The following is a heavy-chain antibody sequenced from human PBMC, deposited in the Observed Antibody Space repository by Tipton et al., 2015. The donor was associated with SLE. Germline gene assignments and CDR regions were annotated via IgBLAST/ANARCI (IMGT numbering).Heavy chain of an antibody. CDR1: GVTISSNF. CDR3: ARGSTIFGVAYYYYMDV. CDR2: FFGADST. J-gene: IGHJ6*03. D-gene: IGHD3-3*01. V-gene: IGHV3-66*01. Sequence: SLRLSCAASGVTISSNFMSWVRQAPGKGLEWVSVFFGADSTYYADSVKGRFIVSRDSSKNTLFLQMNSLRAEDTAVYYCARGSTIFGVAYYYYMDVWGKGTTVTVSS.